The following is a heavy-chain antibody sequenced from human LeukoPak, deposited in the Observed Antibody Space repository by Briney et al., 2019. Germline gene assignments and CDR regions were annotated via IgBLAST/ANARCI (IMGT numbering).Heavy chain of an antibody. J-gene: IGHJ4*02. CDR1: GFTFSSYG. Sequence: GGSLRLSCAASGFTFSSYGMHWVRQAPGKGLVWVAVIWYDGTNKYYGDSAKGRFTISRDNSKNTVFLQMNSLRAEDTAVYYCARAAYDSSGYLTLWGQGTLVTVSS. CDR2: IWYDGTNK. V-gene: IGHV3-33*02. D-gene: IGHD3-22*01. CDR3: ARAAYDSSGYLTL.